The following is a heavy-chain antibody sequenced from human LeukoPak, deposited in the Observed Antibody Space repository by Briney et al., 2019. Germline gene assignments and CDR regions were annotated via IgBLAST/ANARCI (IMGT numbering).Heavy chain of an antibody. D-gene: IGHD2-15*01. CDR3: ARQRLGYCSGGSCYSSHNWFDP. Sequence: GMSLRLSCAASGFTFSSYAMHWVRQAPGKGLEWVAVISDDGSNKYYADSVKGRFTISRDNSKNTLYLQMNSLSAEDTAVYYCARQRLGYCSGGSCYSSHNWFDPWGQGTLVT. J-gene: IGHJ5*02. CDR2: ISDDGSNK. V-gene: IGHV3-30-3*01. CDR1: GFTFSSYA.